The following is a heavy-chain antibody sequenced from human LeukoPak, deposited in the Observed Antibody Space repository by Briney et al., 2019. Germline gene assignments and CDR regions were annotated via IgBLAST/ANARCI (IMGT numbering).Heavy chain of an antibody. J-gene: IGHJ3*02. V-gene: IGHV3-48*03. CDR1: EFIFSTYE. CDR3: ALYCSGGRCYSMGGAFNI. D-gene: IGHD2-15*01. Sequence: GGSLRLSCVDSEFIFSTYEMNWVRQAPGKGLEWILFISSSGSTIYYVDSVQGRFTISRDNAKNSLFLQMNSLRAEDTAVYHCALYCSGGRCYSMGGAFNIWGQGTMVTVSS. CDR2: ISSSGSTI.